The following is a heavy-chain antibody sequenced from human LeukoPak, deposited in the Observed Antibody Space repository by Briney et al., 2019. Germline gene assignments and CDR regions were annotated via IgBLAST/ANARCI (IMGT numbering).Heavy chain of an antibody. CDR1: GYTFTTYA. CDR3: ATHQGRFGDPSFDY. V-gene: IGHV1-3*04. D-gene: IGHD4-17*01. J-gene: IGHJ4*02. CDR2: INTGNGDT. Sequence: ASVKVSCKASGYTFTTYAIHWVRQAPGQRLEWLGWINTGNGDTRYSQKFQGRVTMTEDTSTDTAYMELSSLRSEDTAVYYCATHQGRFGDPSFDYWGQGTLVTVSS.